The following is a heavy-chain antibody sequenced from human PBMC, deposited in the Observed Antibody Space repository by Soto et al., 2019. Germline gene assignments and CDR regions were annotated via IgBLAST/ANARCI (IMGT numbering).Heavy chain of an antibody. J-gene: IGHJ5*02. CDR2: INHTGGT. CDR3: VTRITVFGLLIPPFDP. Sequence: SETLSLTCAVYGGSVNGYYWNWIRQPPGKGLEWIGEINHTGGTHYNPSLKSRVTMSVDTSKNQFSLRLSSVTAADTAIYYCVTRITVFGLLIPPFDPWGQGTLVTVSS. D-gene: IGHD3-3*01. CDR1: GGSVNGYY. V-gene: IGHV4-34*01.